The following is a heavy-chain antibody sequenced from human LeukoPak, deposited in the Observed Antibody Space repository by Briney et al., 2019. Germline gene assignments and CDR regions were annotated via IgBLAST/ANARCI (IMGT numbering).Heavy chain of an antibody. CDR3: AGLGRYCSGGSCNY. CDR1: GGPLSVYS. Sequence: WDPLPLPCVVYGGPLSVYSWSWSANPPGKGREWMGEINHSGSTNYNPSLKSRVTISVDTSKNQFSLKLSSVTAADTAVYYCAGLGRYCSGGSCNYWGQGTLVTVSS. V-gene: IGHV4-34*01. CDR2: INHSGST. J-gene: IGHJ4*02. D-gene: IGHD2-15*01.